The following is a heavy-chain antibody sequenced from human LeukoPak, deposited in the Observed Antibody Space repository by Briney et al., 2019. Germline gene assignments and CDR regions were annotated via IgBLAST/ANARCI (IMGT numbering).Heavy chain of an antibody. D-gene: IGHD2-21*01. CDR3: ARRALFYWYFDL. J-gene: IGHJ2*01. Sequence: SEXLSLXCTXXXXSISSYYWSWIRQPPXKGLEWIGYIYYSGSTNYNPSLKSRVTISVDTSKNQFSLKLSSVTAADTAVYYCARRALFYWYFDLWGRGTLVTVSS. V-gene: IGHV4-59*08. CDR1: XXSISSYY. CDR2: IYYSGST.